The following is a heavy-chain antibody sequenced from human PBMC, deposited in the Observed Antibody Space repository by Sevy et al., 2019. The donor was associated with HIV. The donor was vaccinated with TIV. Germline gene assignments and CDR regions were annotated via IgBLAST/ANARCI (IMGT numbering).Heavy chain of an antibody. D-gene: IGHD3-16*01. V-gene: IGHV3-30*04. J-gene: IGHJ4*02. CDR3: ARDLPHLLPWELSRGSDF. CDR2: ISHDEIHK. CDR1: GFTFNNYA. Sequence: GGSLRLSCAASGFTFNNYAMNWVRQAPGKGLEWVAIISHDEIHKDFADSVRGRFSISRDTSKNTIYLQMNSLRPEDTAVYYCARDLPHLLPWELSRGSDFWGQGTLVTVSS.